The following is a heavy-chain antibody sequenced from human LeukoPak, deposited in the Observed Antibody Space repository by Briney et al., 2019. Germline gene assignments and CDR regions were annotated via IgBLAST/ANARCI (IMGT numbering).Heavy chain of an antibody. Sequence: SETLSLTCTVASDSISSYYWSWIRQPPGKGLEWIGFIHNSGSTNYNPSLKSRLALSLGTSKNQFSLNLISVTAADTAVYYCARGIRGAADYWGQGTLVTVSS. CDR1: SDSISSYY. J-gene: IGHJ4*02. CDR3: ARGIRGAADY. D-gene: IGHD3-16*01. V-gene: IGHV4-59*01. CDR2: IHNSGST.